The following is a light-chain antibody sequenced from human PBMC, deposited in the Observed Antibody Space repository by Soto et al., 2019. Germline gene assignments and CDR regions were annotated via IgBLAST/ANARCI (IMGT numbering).Light chain of an antibody. CDR3: QQYGSSPRT. J-gene: IGKJ1*01. CDR2: GAS. Sequence: EIVLTQFPGTLSLSPGDRATLSCRASQSVNSRYLAWYQQKPGQAPRLVMHGASSRATGIPDRFSGSGSGTDFTLTISRLEAEDFALYFCQQYGSSPRTFGQGTKVEIK. CDR1: QSVNSRY. V-gene: IGKV3-20*01.